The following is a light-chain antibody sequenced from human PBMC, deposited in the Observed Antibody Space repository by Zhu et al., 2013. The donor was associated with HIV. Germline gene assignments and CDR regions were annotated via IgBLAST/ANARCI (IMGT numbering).Light chain of an antibody. CDR3: QQYYGFPYS. V-gene: IGKV1-16*01. Sequence: DIQMTQSPSSLSASVGDRVTITCRASQAISNYLAWFQQKPGKVPKLLIYAASTLQTGAPSRFSGSGSGTDFTLTISCLQSEDFATYFCQQYYGFPYSFGQGTNLEI. J-gene: IGKJ2*03. CDR2: AAS. CDR1: QAISNY.